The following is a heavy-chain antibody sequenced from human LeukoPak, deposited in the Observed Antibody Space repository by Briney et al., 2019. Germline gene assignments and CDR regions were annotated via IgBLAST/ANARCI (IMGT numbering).Heavy chain of an antibody. CDR1: GYRFTSYW. D-gene: IGHD3-22*01. Sequence: GESLKISCKGSGYRFTSYWIGWVRQMPGKGLEGMGIIYPGDSDTRYSPSFQGQVTISADKSISTAYLQWSSLKASDTAMYYCASPDYYDSSGYSPGVGYWGQGTLVTVSS. CDR3: ASPDYYDSSGYSPGVGY. J-gene: IGHJ4*02. CDR2: IYPGDSDT. V-gene: IGHV5-51*01.